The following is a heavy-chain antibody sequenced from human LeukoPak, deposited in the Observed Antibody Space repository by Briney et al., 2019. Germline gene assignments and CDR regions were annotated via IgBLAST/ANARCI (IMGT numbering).Heavy chain of an antibody. Sequence: GGSLRLSCEASGFTFSRSDMIWVRQAPGKGLEWLSYVKSGNYDIQYADSVTGRFTVSRDSATNSLYLQMNDLKAEDTAVYYCARDSDWAFDYWGQGSLVTVSS. V-gene: IGHV3-48*01. D-gene: IGHD3-9*01. CDR3: ARDSDWAFDY. J-gene: IGHJ4*02. CDR2: VKSGNYDI. CDR1: GFTFSRSD.